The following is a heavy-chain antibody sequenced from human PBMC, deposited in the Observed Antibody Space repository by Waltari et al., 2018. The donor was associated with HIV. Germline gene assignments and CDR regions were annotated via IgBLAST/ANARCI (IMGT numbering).Heavy chain of an antibody. D-gene: IGHD3-10*01. Sequence: EVQLVESGGDLLKPGGCLRLSCAASGFPLNSVWMSWVRQAPGKGLEWVGRIKTKGDGGATDYAAAVKGRFTISRDDSKNTVYLQMNSPKIEDTAVYYCTSEEDYGSGSHFDYWGQGTLVTVSS. V-gene: IGHV3-15*01. CDR2: IKTKGDGGAT. J-gene: IGHJ4*02. CDR1: GFPLNSVW. CDR3: TSEEDYGSGSHFDY.